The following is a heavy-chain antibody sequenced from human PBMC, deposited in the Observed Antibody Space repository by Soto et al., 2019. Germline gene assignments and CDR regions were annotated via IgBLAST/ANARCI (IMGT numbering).Heavy chain of an antibody. J-gene: IGHJ4*02. CDR1: GFTFNTYW. CDR2: ISGDGSQT. D-gene: IGHD3-22*01. V-gene: IGHV3-74*01. Sequence: PGGSLRLSCAASGFTFNTYWMHLVRQAPGKGPVWVSRISGDGSQTRYADSVQGRFTISRDNAKNTLYLQMNSLIPEDTAVYYCVRGYFYDNAGPYFDYWGQGTLVTVSS. CDR3: VRGYFYDNAGPYFDY.